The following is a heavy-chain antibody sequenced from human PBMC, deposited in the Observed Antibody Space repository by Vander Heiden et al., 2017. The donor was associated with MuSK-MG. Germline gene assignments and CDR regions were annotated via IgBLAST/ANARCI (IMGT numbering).Heavy chain of an antibody. CDR1: GISFSNYW. CDR2: INHDGSST. D-gene: IGHD6-13*01. J-gene: IGHJ4*02. Sequence: DVHLVESGGGLVQPGGSLRLSCAASGISFSNYWMHWVRQAPGKGLVWVSRINHDGSSTTYADSVKGRFTISRDNAKNTLFLQMNSLRAEDTAVYYCARDGAAPDPDFDCWGQGTLVIVSS. CDR3: ARDGAAPDPDFDC. V-gene: IGHV3-74*01.